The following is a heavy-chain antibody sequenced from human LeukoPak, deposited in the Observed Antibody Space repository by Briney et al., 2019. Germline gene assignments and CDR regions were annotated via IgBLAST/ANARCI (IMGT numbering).Heavy chain of an antibody. J-gene: IGHJ4*02. CDR3: ARARFTIPPAY. CDR2: IYYSGST. D-gene: IGHD5-24*01. CDR1: GGSIGSYY. Sequence: SETLSLTCTVSGGSIGSYYWSWIRQPPGKGLEWIGYIYYSGSTNYNPSLKSRVTISVDTSKNQFSLKLSSVTAADTAVYYCARARFTIPPAYWGQGTLFTVSS. V-gene: IGHV4-59*01.